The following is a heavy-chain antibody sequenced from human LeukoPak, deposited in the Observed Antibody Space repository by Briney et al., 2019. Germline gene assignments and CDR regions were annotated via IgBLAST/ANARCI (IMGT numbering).Heavy chain of an antibody. V-gene: IGHV3-30*03. J-gene: IGHJ4*02. Sequence: GRSLRLSCAASGFTSSSYGMRWVRHAPDERQGWVSFISFEVSNTYYADSVKCRFTISRHNSQNTLNLQMNSLRAEPTAVYYCYCSGGRCDYWGQRTLVTVSS. CDR1: GFTSSSYG. CDR2: ISFEVSNT. D-gene: IGHD2-15*01. CDR3: YCSGGRCDY.